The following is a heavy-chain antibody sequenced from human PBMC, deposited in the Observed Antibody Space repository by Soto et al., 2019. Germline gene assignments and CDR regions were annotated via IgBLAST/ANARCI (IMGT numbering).Heavy chain of an antibody. J-gene: IGHJ4*02. CDR1: GFTFSNAW. Sequence: GGSLRLSCAASGFTFSNAWMNWVRRAPGKGLEWVGRIKSKTDGGTTDYAAPVKGRFTISRDDSKNTLYLQMNSLKTEDTAVYYCTTDPTSFIAVAGSFFDYWGQGTLVTVSS. CDR2: IKSKTDGGTT. D-gene: IGHD6-19*01. V-gene: IGHV3-15*07. CDR3: TTDPTSFIAVAGSFFDY.